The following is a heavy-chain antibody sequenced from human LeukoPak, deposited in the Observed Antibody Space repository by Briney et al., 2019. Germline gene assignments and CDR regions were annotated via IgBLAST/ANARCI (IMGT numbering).Heavy chain of an antibody. CDR3: IRGKVEPAARRVNDAFDI. CDR1: GFTFGDYA. V-gene: IGHV3-49*04. CDR2: IRSKAYGGTT. D-gene: IGHD2-2*01. J-gene: IGHJ3*02. Sequence: RSGGSLRLSCTGSGFTFGDYAMSWVRQAPGKGLEWVGFIRSKAYGGTTEYAASVEGRFTISRDDSKSIAYLQMNSLKTEDTAVYYCIRGKVEPAARRVNDAFDIWGQGTMVTVSS.